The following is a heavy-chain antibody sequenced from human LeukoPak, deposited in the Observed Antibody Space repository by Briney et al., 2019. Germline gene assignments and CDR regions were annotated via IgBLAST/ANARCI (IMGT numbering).Heavy chain of an antibody. J-gene: IGHJ4*02. Sequence: GGSLRLSCAASGFTFSSYSMNWVRQAPGKGLEWVSSISSSSCIYYADSVKGRFTISRDNAKNSLYLQMNSLRAEDTAVYYCARLPAGYCSSTSCLYDYWGQGTLVTVSS. V-gene: IGHV3-21*01. CDR3: ARLPAGYCSSTSCLYDY. D-gene: IGHD2-2*03. CDR1: GFTFSSYS. CDR2: ISSSSCI.